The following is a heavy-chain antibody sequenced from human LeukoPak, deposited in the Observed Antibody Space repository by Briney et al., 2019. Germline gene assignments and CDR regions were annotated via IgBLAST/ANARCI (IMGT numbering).Heavy chain of an antibody. CDR2: IWYVGSNK. J-gene: IGHJ4*02. D-gene: IGHD3-22*01. V-gene: IGHV3-33*01. Sequence: VGSLRLSCAASGFSFSSYGMHWVRQAPREGGEWGAVIWYVGSNKYYADSVKGRFTISRDNSNNTLYLQMNSLRAEDTAVYYCAAEGYYDSSGYYYPYGYWGQGTLVTVSS. CDR1: GFSFSSYG. CDR3: AAEGYYDSSGYYYPYGY.